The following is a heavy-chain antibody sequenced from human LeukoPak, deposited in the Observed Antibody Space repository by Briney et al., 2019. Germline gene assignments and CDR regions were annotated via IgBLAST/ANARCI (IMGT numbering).Heavy chain of an antibody. D-gene: IGHD5-12*01. V-gene: IGHV4-59*08. CDR3: ARLFPSGYDSYFDY. Sequence: SETLSLTCTVSGGSISSYYWSWIRQPPGKGPEGIGYIYYSGSTNYNPSLKSRVTISVDTSKNQFSLKLSSVTAADTAVYYCARLFPSGYDSYFDYWGQGTLVTVSS. J-gene: IGHJ4*02. CDR1: GGSISSYY. CDR2: IYYSGST.